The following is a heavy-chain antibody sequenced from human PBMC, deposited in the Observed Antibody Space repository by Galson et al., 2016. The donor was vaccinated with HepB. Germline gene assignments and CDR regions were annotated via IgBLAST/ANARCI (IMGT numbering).Heavy chain of an antibody. V-gene: IGHV3-53*01. CDR1: GFGVSSNY. Sequence: SLRLSCAASGFGVSSNYMSWVRQAPGKGLEWLSVLYSGGTTFYAGSVRGRFTISRDNSQNTLYLQMNNLRAEDTAVYFCARGGKWQLGSLYFDSWGQGTLVTVSS. CDR2: LYSGGTT. CDR3: ARGGKWQLGSLYFDS. D-gene: IGHD3-16*01. J-gene: IGHJ4*02.